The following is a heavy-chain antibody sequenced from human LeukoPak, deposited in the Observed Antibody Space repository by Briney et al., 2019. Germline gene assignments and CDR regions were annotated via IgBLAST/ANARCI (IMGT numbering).Heavy chain of an antibody. CDR2: IYSDGST. J-gene: IGHJ3*02. CDR1: GFTFSSSA. V-gene: IGHV3-53*01. Sequence: GGSLRLSCAASGFTFSSSAMSWVRQAPGKGLEWVSVIYSDGSTYYADSVKGRFTISRDNSKNTLYLQMNSLRAEDTAVYYCARVSAFDIWGQGTMVTVSS. CDR3: ARVSAFDI.